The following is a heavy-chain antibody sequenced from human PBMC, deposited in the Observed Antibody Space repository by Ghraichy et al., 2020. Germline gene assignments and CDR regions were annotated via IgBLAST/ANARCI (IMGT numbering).Heavy chain of an antibody. Sequence: SVKVSCKVSGGTFSTHAINWVRQAPGQGLEWVGRIIVMFDKVDYTQKFQGRLRLTADKSTSTAYMELSSLRSDDTAVYYCARRRPEADRLNKFDVFDVWGQGTTVTVSS. CDR2: IIVMFDKV. D-gene: IGHD2-8*01. V-gene: IGHV1-69*04. J-gene: IGHJ3*01. CDR1: GGTFSTHA. CDR3: ARRRPEADRLNKFDVFDV.